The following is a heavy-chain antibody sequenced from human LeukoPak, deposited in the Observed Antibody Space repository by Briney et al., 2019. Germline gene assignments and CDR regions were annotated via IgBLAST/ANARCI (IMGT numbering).Heavy chain of an antibody. V-gene: IGHV3-21*01. Sequence: GGSLRLSCAASGFIFTNYTMNWVRQAPGKGLEWVSSIRGSSRYIYYADSVKGRFTISRDNAKNSLYLQMNSLRAEDMAVYYCARLDGGRCSPWAFDCWGQGTLVTVSS. D-gene: IGHD4-17*01. CDR2: IRGSSRYI. J-gene: IGHJ4*02. CDR3: ARLDGGRCSPWAFDC. CDR1: GFIFTNYT.